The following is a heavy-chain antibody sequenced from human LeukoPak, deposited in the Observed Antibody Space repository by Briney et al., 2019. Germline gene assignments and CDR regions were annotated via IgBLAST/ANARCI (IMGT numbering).Heavy chain of an antibody. V-gene: IGHV3-30-3*01. D-gene: IGHD1-1*01. CDR3: ARGRGTTGPLPDY. Sequence: GGSLRLSCAASGFTFSSYAMHWVRQAPGKGLEWVAVISYDGSNKYYADSVKGRFTISRDNSKNTLYLQMNSLRAEDTAVYYCARGRGTTGPLPDYWGQGTLVTVSS. CDR1: GFTFSSYA. CDR2: ISYDGSNK. J-gene: IGHJ4*02.